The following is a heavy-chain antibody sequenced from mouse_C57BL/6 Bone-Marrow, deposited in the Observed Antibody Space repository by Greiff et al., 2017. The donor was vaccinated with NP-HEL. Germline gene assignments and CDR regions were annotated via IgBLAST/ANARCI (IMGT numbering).Heavy chain of an antibody. V-gene: IGHV1-81*01. CDR2: IYPRSGNT. CDR3: ARSDYYGSSPAWFAY. Sequence: QVQLQQSGAELARPGASVKLSCKASGYTFTSYGISWVKQRTGQGLEWIGEIYPRSGNTYYNEKFKGKATLTADKSSSPAYMELRSLTSEDSAVYFCARSDYYGSSPAWFAYWGQGTLVTVSA. J-gene: IGHJ3*01. D-gene: IGHD1-1*01. CDR1: GYTFTSYG.